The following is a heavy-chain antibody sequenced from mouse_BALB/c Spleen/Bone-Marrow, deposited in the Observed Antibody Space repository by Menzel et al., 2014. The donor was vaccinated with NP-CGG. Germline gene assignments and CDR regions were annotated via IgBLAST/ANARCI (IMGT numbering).Heavy chain of an antibody. V-gene: IGHV4-1*02. CDR2: INPDSSTI. CDR1: GFDFSRYW. Sequence: EVQLQQSGGGLVQPGGSLKLSCAASGFDFSRYWMSWVRQAPWKGLVWIGGINPDSSTINYTPSLKDKFIISRDNAKNTLSLQMSKVRSEDTALYYCARLNYYGNLFVWGAGTTVTVSS. J-gene: IGHJ1*01. D-gene: IGHD1-1*01. CDR3: ARLNYYGNLFV.